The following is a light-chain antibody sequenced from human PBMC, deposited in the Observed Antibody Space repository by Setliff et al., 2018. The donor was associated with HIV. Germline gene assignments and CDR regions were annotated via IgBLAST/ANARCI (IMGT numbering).Light chain of an antibody. CDR1: SSDVGGYNS. J-gene: IGLJ1*01. V-gene: IGLV2-14*01. CDR2: EVT. CDR3: SSYTSYTTSV. Sequence: QSALTQPASVSGSPGQSITISCTGTSSDVGGYNSVSWFQQHPGKAPTLIIFEVTNRPSGVSNRFSGSKSGNTASLTISGLQAEDEADYYCSSYTSYTTSVFGTGTKGTVL.